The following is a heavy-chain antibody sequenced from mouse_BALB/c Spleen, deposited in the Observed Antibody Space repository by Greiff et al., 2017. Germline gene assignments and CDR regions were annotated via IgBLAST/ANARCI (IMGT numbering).Heavy chain of an antibody. D-gene: IGHD2-3*01. V-gene: IGHV5-6-5*01. J-gene: IGHJ2*01. CDR2: ISSGGST. CDR3: ARGFDGYYLYYFDY. Sequence: EAKLVESGGGLVKPGGSLKLSCAASGFTFSSYAMSWVRQTPEKRLEWVASISSGGSTYYPDSVKGRFTISRDNARNILYLQMSSLRSEDTAMYYCARGFDGYYLYYFDYWGQGTTLTVSS. CDR1: GFTFSSYA.